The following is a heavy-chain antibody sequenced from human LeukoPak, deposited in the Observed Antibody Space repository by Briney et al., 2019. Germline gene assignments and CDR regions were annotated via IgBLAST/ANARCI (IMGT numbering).Heavy chain of an antibody. CDR2: INPNSGGT. D-gene: IGHD2-15*01. CDR3: ARADCSGGSCYGMDV. CDR1: GYTFTGYY. V-gene: IGHV1-2*02. Sequence: ASVKVSCKASGYTFTGYYMHWVRQAPGQGLEWMGWINPNSGGTNYAQKFQDRVTMTGDTSISTAYMELSRLRSDDTAVYYCARADCSGGSCYGMDVWGQGTTVTVSS. J-gene: IGHJ6*02.